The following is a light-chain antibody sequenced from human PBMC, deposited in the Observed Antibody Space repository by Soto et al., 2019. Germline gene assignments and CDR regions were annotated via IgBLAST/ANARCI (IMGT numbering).Light chain of an antibody. CDR1: SSHVGGYNY. V-gene: IGLV2-14*01. CDR2: EVS. J-gene: IGLJ1*01. Sequence: QSVLTQPASVSGSPGQSITISCTGTSSHVGGYNYVSWYQQHPGKAPKLMIYEVSNRPSGVSNRFSGSKSGNTASLTISGLQAEEEADYYCSSYTSSSTYVFGTGTKVTVL. CDR3: SSYTSSSTYV.